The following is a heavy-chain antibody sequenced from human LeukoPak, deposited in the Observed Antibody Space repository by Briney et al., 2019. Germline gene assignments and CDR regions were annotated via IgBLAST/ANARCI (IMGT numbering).Heavy chain of an antibody. CDR3: ATAVATTEIDY. J-gene: IGHJ4*02. Sequence: ASVRVSCKVSGYTFTDYYMHWVQQAPGKGLEWMGLVDPEDGETIYAEKFQGRVTITADTSTDTAYMELSSLRSEDTAVYYCATAVATTEIDYWGQGILVTVSS. V-gene: IGHV1-69-2*01. D-gene: IGHD4-23*01. CDR2: VDPEDGET. CDR1: GYTFTDYY.